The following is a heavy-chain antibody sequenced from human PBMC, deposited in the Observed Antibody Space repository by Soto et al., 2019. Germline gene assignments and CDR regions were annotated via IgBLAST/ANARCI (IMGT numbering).Heavy chain of an antibody. Sequence: GGSLRLSCAGSGFTLSDHYIDWVRQAPGKGLEWVGRSRDKAQGYSTAYAASVKGRFTTSRDESKNSVYLQMNRLTSEDTGVYCCARSPGYSNGWGRGPYYYHRMDVWGQGTTVTVSS. CDR3: ARSPGYSNGWGRGPYYYHRMDV. D-gene: IGHD6-19*01. J-gene: IGHJ6*02. CDR1: GFTLSDHY. CDR2: SRDKAQGYST. V-gene: IGHV3-72*01.